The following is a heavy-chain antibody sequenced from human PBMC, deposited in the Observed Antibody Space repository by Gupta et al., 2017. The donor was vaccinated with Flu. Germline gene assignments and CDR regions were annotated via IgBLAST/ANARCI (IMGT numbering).Heavy chain of an antibody. CDR3: ARDYSDYLPYYSGMDV. D-gene: IGHD4-17*01. V-gene: IGHV1-8*01. CDR2: INPNSGNT. Sequence: APGQGLELMGWINPNSGNTGYAQKFQGRVTMTRNTSISTAYMELSSLKSDDTAVYYCARDYSDYLPYYSGMDVWGQGTTVTVSS. J-gene: IGHJ6*02.